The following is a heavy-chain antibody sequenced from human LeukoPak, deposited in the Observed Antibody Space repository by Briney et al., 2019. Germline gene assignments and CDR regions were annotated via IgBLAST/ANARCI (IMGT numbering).Heavy chain of an antibody. CDR1: GFTFSDYY. CDR3: ARRRNTGTDS. V-gene: IGHV3-11*01. CDR2: ISSAASTI. J-gene: IGHJ5*01. Sequence: GGSLRLSWAASGFTFSDYYMTWIRQAPGKGLEWVSYISSAASTIYYADSVKGRFTISRDNAKNSVYLQMNSLRAEDTAVYYCARRRNTGTDSWGQGTLVTVSS.